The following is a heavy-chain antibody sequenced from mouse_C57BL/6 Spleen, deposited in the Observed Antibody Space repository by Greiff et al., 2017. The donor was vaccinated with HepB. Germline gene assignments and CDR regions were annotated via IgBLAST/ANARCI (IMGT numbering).Heavy chain of an antibody. Sequence: VQRVESGAELARPGASVKLSCKASGYTFTSYGISWVKQRTGQGLEWIGEIYPRSGNTYYNEKFKGKATLTADKSSSTAYMELRSLTSEDSAVYFCAGGYDYDSFAYWGQGTLVTVSA. CDR1: GYTFTSYG. D-gene: IGHD2-4*01. J-gene: IGHJ3*01. V-gene: IGHV1-81*01. CDR2: IYPRSGNT. CDR3: AGGYDYDSFAY.